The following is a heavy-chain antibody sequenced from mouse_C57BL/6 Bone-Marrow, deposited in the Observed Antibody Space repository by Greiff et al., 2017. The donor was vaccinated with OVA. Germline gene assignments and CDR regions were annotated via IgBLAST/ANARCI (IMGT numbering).Heavy chain of an antibody. V-gene: IGHV1-61*01. Sequence: QVQLKQPGAELVRPGSSVKLSCKASGYTFTSYWMDWVKQRPGQGLEWIGNIYPSDSETHYNQKFKDKATLTVDKSSSTAYMQLSSLTSEDSAVYYCARHGSTWFAYWGQGTLVTVSA. CDR2: IYPSDSET. CDR1: GYTFTSYW. J-gene: IGHJ3*01. D-gene: IGHD1-1*01. CDR3: ARHGSTWFAY.